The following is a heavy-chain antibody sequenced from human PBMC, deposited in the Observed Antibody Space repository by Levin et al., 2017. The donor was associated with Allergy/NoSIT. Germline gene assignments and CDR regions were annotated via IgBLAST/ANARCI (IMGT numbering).Heavy chain of an antibody. Sequence: KVSCKASGYSFTNYWFGWVRQKPGKGLEWMGLIFPADSDTRYSPSFQGQIIMSVDKSISTAYLQWSSLKASDSAIYYCARRDSEGSNSFDYRGQGTRVTVSS. J-gene: IGHJ4*02. CDR2: IFPADSDT. V-gene: IGHV5-51*01. CDR3: ARRDSEGSNSFDY. CDR1: GYSFTNYW. D-gene: IGHD2-15*01.